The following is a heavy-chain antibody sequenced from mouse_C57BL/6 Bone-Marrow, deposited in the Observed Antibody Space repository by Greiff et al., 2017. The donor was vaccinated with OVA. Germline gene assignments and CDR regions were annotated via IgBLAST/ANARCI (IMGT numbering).Heavy chain of an antibody. CDR3: ARPGSSLFDY. J-gene: IGHJ2*01. D-gene: IGHD1-1*01. V-gene: IGHV1-64*01. CDR2: IHLNSGST. CDR1: GYTFTSYW. Sequence: QVQLQQPGAELVKPGASVKLSCKASGYTFTSYWMHWVKQRPGQGLEWIGMIHLNSGSTTYNEKFKSKATLTVDKSSSTAYMQLSSLTSEDSAVYYCARPGSSLFDYWGQGTTLTVSS.